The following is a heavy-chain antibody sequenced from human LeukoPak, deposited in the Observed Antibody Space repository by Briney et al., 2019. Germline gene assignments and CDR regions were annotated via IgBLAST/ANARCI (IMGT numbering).Heavy chain of an antibody. CDR1: GGTFSSYA. V-gene: IGHV1-2*06. J-gene: IGHJ4*02. D-gene: IGHD2-15*01. Sequence: SSVKVSCKASGGTFSSYAISWVRQAPGQGLEWMGRINPNSGGTNYAQKFQGRVTMTRDTSISTAYMELSRLRSDDTAVYYCAREMAIAATLGDYWGQGTLVTVSS. CDR2: INPNSGGT. CDR3: AREMAIAATLGDY.